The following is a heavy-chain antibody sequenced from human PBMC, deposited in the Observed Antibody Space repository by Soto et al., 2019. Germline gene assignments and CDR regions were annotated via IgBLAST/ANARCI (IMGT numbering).Heavy chain of an antibody. J-gene: IGHJ6*02. CDR1: GFTFSSYA. V-gene: IGHV3-23*01. CDR3: VGGGSLYYYYGMDV. Sequence: PGESLRLSCAASGFTFSSYAMSWVRQAPGKGLEWVSAISGSGGSTYYADSVKGRFTISRDNSKNTLYLQMNSLRAEDTAVYYCVGGGSLYYYYGMDVWGQGTTVTVSS. CDR2: ISGSGGST. D-gene: IGHD2-15*01.